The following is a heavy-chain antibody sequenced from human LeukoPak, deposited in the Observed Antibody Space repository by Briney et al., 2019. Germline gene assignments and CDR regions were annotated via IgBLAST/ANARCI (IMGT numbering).Heavy chain of an antibody. V-gene: IGHV3-66*01. Sequence: GGSLRLSCAASGFTVSSNYMTWVRQAPGKGLEWVSVIYSGGNTYYADSVKGRFTISRDNTENTLYLQMNSLRADDTAVYYCARDVGFIVGATPGAFDIWGQGTMVTVSS. CDR1: GFTVSSNY. D-gene: IGHD1-26*01. J-gene: IGHJ3*02. CDR3: ARDVGFIVGATPGAFDI. CDR2: IYSGGNT.